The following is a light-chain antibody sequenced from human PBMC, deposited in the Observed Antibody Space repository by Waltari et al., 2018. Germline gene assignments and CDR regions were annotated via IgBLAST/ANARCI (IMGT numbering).Light chain of an antibody. CDR1: SRAGGGYDC. CDR3: CSFAGSYTYV. V-gene: IGLV2-11*01. Sequence: QSALTQHRSVSGSPGQSVTIACAGTSRAGGGYDCVTWFQQHSGKVPKHLLDDVNERPSDVPDRFSGFKSANTASLNISGLQTEDEADYYCCSFAGSYTYVLGSGTRVNVL. J-gene: IGLJ1*01. CDR2: DVN.